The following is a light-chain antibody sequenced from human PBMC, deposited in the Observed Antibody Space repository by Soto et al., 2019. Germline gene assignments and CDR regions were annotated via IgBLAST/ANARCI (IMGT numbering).Light chain of an antibody. Sequence: QSVLTQPPSVSGAPGQRVTISCTESSSNIGAGYDVHWYQQLPGTAPKLLIYGNSNRPSGVPDRFSGSKSGTSASLAITGXXAEXXXXXXCQSYDSSLSGWVFGGGTKVTVL. CDR3: QSYDSSLSGWV. J-gene: IGLJ3*02. V-gene: IGLV1-40*01. CDR1: SSNIGAGYD. CDR2: GNS.